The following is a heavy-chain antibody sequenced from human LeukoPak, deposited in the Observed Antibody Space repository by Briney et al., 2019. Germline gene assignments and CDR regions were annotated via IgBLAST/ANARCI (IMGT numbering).Heavy chain of an antibody. CDR1: GGSISSYY. CDR2: IYYSRST. Sequence: SETLSLTCTVSGGSISSYYWSWIRQPPGKGLEWIGYIYYSRSTNYNPSLKSRVTISVDTSKNQFSLKLSSVTAADTAVYYCARHNGDYGSGSHLDYWGQGTLVTVSS. V-gene: IGHV4-59*08. J-gene: IGHJ4*02. CDR3: ARHNGDYGSGSHLDY. D-gene: IGHD3-10*01.